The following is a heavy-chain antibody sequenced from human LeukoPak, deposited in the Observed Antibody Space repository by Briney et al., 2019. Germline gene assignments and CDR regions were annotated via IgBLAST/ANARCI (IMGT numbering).Heavy chain of an antibody. D-gene: IGHD3-22*01. Sequence: GESLNISCKGSGYSFTSYWIGWVRQMPGKGLEWMGIIYPGDSDTIYSPSFQGQVTISADKSISTAYLQWSSLKASDTAMYYCARLTGYDSSGSYFDYWGQGTLVTVSS. CDR3: ARLTGYDSSGSYFDY. CDR2: IYPGDSDT. V-gene: IGHV5-51*03. J-gene: IGHJ4*02. CDR1: GYSFTSYW.